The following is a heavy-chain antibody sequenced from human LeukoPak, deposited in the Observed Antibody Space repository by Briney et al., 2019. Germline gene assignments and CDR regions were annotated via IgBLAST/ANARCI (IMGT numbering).Heavy chain of an antibody. J-gene: IGHJ4*02. V-gene: IGHV3-74*03. CDR3: ARDYAGSPDY. CDR1: GFTFSTYW. CDR2: INGGGSTT. Sequence: GGSLRLSCTASGFTFSTYWINWVRQSPGKGLVWAALINGGGSTTTHADSVKGRFTISRDNAKNTAYLQMNSLRDEDTAVYFCARDYAGSPDYWGQGTLVTVSA. D-gene: IGHD3-10*01.